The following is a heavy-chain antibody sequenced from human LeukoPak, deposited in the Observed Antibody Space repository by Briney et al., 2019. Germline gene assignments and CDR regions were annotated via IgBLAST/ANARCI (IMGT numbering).Heavy chain of an antibody. CDR3: AREVKWGLRVDY. J-gene: IGHJ4*02. Sequence: GGSLRLSSAASGFTFCSYSMNWVPPAPGKGLEWVSSIISSSSYIYYADSVKGPFTISTDTATNSLYLHMNSPRAQDTHSYYTAREVKWGLRVDYWGQGTLVTVSS. D-gene: IGHD1-26*01. V-gene: IGHV3-21*01. CDR2: IISSSSYI. CDR1: GFTFCSYS.